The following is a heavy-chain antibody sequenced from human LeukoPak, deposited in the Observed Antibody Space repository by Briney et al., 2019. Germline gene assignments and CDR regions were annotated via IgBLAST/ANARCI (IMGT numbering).Heavy chain of an antibody. D-gene: IGHD3-16*01. CDR3: ARLVSGSLDY. Sequence: PGGSLRLSCAASGITVSSNYMGWVRQGPGKGLECVSVIYSGGSTYYADSVKGRFTISRDNSKNTVYLQMNSLRAEDTAVYYCARLVSGSLDYWGQGTLVTVSS. CDR1: GITVSSNY. V-gene: IGHV3-53*01. CDR2: IYSGGST. J-gene: IGHJ4*02.